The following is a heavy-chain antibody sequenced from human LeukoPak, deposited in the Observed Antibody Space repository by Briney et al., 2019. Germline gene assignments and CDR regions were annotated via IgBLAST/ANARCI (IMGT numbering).Heavy chain of an antibody. CDR3: AKDGSPLTYYYDSSGYSG. Sequence: GGSLRLSCAASGFTFDDYAMHWVRQAPGKGLEWVSGISWNSGSIGYADSVKGRFTISRDNAKNSLYLQMNSLRAEDTALYYCAKDGSPLTYYYDSSGYSGWGQGTLVTVSS. CDR1: GFTFDDYA. J-gene: IGHJ4*02. CDR2: ISWNSGSI. D-gene: IGHD3-22*01. V-gene: IGHV3-9*01.